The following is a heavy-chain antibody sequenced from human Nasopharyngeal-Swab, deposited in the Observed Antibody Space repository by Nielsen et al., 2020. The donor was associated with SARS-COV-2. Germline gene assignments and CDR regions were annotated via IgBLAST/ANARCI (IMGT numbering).Heavy chain of an antibody. Sequence: GESLKISCAASGFTSSSYSMNWVRQAPGKGLEWVSSISSSSSYIYYADSVKGRFTISRDNAKNSLYLQMNSLRAEDTAVYYCARGPNVDFWSGILEDYYYYGMDVWGQGTTVTVSS. CDR3: ARGPNVDFWSGILEDYYYYGMDV. CDR2: ISSSSSYI. J-gene: IGHJ6*02. V-gene: IGHV3-21*01. D-gene: IGHD3-3*01. CDR1: GFTSSSYS.